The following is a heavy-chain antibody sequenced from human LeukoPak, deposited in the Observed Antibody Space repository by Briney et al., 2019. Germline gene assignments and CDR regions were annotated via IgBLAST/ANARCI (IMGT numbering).Heavy chain of an antibody. Sequence: GGSLRLSCAASGFTFSSSVMSWVRQAPGKGLEWVSSIGGSGGDTYYADSVKGRFTISRDNSKNTLYLQMNSLRAEDTAVYYCAKSRNYYDSSGYNPFDYWGQGTLVTVSS. J-gene: IGHJ4*02. CDR2: IGGSGGDT. D-gene: IGHD3-22*01. CDR3: AKSRNYYDSSGYNPFDY. V-gene: IGHV3-23*01. CDR1: GFTFSSSV.